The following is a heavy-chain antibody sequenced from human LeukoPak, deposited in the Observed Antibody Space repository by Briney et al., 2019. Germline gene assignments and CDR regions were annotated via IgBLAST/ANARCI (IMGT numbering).Heavy chain of an antibody. D-gene: IGHD4-17*01. V-gene: IGHV1-18*01. Sequence: ASVKVSCKASGYTFTSYGTSWVRQAPGQGLEWMGWISANNGDTNYPQKLQGRVTMTTDTSTSTAYMELRSLRSDDTAVYYCARDPDADYDFDYWGQGTLVTVSS. CDR3: ARDPDADYDFDY. CDR1: GYTFTSYG. CDR2: ISANNGDT. J-gene: IGHJ4*02.